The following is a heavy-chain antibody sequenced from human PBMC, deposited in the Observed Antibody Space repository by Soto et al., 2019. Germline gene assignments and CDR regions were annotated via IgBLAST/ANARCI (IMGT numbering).Heavy chain of an antibody. J-gene: IGHJ4*02. CDR3: ARDRSGYYGDY. V-gene: IGHV3-23*01. CDR1: GFTFSSYA. CDR2: ISDNGGRT. D-gene: IGHD3-22*01. Sequence: GGSLRLSCAASGFTFSSYAMNWVRQAPGKGLEWVSVISDNGGRTYYADSVKGRFTISRDNSKNTLYLQMNSLRAEDTAVYYCARDRSGYYGDYWGQGTLVTVSS.